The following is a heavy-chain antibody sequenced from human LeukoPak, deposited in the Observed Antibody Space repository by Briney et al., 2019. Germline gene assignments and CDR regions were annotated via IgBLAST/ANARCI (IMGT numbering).Heavy chain of an antibody. Sequence: ASVKVSCKVSGYTFTDYYMHWVQQAPGKGLGWMGLVDPEDGETIYAEKFQGRVTITADTSTDTAYMELSSLRSEDTAVYYCATSSVGATHFDYWGQGTLVTVSS. CDR1: GYTFTDYY. CDR3: ATSSVGATHFDY. V-gene: IGHV1-69-2*01. J-gene: IGHJ4*02. D-gene: IGHD1-26*01. CDR2: VDPEDGET.